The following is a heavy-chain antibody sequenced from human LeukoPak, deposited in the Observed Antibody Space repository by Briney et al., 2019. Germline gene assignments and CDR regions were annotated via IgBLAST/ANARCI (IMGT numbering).Heavy chain of an antibody. CDR1: GGSISSGGYS. D-gene: IGHD3-10*01. CDR2: IYHSGST. J-gene: IGHJ4*02. Sequence: SETLSLTCAVSGGSISSGGYSWSWIRQPPGKGLEWIGYIYHSGSTYYSPSLKSRVTISVDRSKNQFSLKLSSVTAADTAVYYCARAGVSPHYNFDYWGQGTLVTVSS. CDR3: ARAGVSPHYNFDY. V-gene: IGHV4-30-2*01.